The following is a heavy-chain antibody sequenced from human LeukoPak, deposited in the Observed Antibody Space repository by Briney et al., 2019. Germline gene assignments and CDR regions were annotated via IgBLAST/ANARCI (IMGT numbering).Heavy chain of an antibody. CDR2: SRNKANSYTT. J-gene: IGHJ4*02. D-gene: IGHD4-17*01. CDR3: AKVGGTVGFDY. Sequence: GGSLRLSCAGSGFTFSDYYMVWVRQAPGKGLEWVGRSRNKANSYTTEYAASVKGRFTISRDNSKNTLYLQMNSLRAEDTAVYYCAKVGGTVGFDYWGQGTLVTVSS. V-gene: IGHV3-72*01. CDR1: GFTFSDYY.